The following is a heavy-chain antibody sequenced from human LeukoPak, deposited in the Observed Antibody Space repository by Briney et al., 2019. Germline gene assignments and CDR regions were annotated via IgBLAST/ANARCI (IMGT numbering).Heavy chain of an antibody. CDR1: GDSTSSDRYY. J-gene: IGHJ4*02. CDR3: ARGRPYSGGYHLDY. V-gene: IGHV4-39*02. Sequence: KPSETLSLTCTVSGDSTSSDRYYGGWVRRPPGKGLEWIGNIYYSGSTYYNPSLKSRVTMSVDTSKNQFFLKLNSVTAADTAVHYCARGRPYSGGYHLDYWGQGTLVTVSA. D-gene: IGHD1-26*01. CDR2: IYYSGST.